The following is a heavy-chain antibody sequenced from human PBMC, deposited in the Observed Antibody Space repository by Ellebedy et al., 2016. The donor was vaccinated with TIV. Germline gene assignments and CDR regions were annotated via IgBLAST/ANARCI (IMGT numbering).Heavy chain of an antibody. CDR2: VSYSGST. Sequence: SETLSLTCSVSSVSITRDYWSWIRQPPGKGLEWIGFVSYSGSTNYNPSLKSRVTISMDTSKSRFSLKLNSVTTADTAVYYCARTFTETLGGSTTHWVLDYWGQGTQVTASS. J-gene: IGHJ4*02. V-gene: IGHV4-59*01. D-gene: IGHD1-26*01. CDR1: SVSITRDY. CDR3: ARTFTETLGGSTTHWVLDY.